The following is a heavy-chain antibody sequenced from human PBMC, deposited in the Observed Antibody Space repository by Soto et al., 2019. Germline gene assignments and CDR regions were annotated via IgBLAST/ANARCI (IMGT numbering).Heavy chain of an antibody. CDR1: GGSIISYY. V-gene: IGHV4-59*01. Sequence: PSETLSLTCTFSGGSIISYYWSWIRQPPGKGLEWIGYIYYSGSTNYNPSLKSRVTISVDTSKNQFSLKLSSVTAADTAVYYCARGIRLSRSYYYGMDVWGQGTTVTVSS. CDR2: IYYSGST. CDR3: ARGIRLSRSYYYGMDV. J-gene: IGHJ6*02.